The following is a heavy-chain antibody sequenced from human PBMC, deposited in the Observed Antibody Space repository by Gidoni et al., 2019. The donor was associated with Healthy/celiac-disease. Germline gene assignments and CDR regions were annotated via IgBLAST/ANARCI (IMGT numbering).Heavy chain of an antibody. V-gene: IGHV2-26*01. Sequence: QVTLKESGPVLVKPSETLTLTCTVSGFSLSNARMGVSWIRQPPGKALEWLAHIFSNDEKSYSTSLKSRLTISKDTSKSQVVLTMTNMDPVDTATYYCVRIPMGYDVLTGYYNNYWYFDLWGRGTLVTVSS. J-gene: IGHJ2*01. D-gene: IGHD3-9*01. CDR2: IFSNDEK. CDR3: VRIPMGYDVLTGYYNNYWYFDL. CDR1: GFSLSNARMG.